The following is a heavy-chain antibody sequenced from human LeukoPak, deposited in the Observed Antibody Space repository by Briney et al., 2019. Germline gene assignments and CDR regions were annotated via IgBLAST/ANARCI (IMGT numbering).Heavy chain of an antibody. CDR1: GGSIISSNYY. D-gene: IGHD3-3*01. CDR2: IYKSGSGSS. Sequence: SETLSLTCSVSGGSIISSNYYWGWIRHPPGKGLEWIGSIYKSGSGSSYYNPSLKSRVTIFGDTSKNQFFLRLSSVTAADTAVYYCASTLRFLPYRRFDYWGQGTLVTVPS. V-gene: IGHV4-39*01. CDR3: ASTLRFLPYRRFDY. J-gene: IGHJ4*02.